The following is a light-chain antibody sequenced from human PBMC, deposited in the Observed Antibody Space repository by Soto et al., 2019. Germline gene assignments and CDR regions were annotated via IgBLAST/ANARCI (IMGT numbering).Light chain of an antibody. J-gene: IGKJ1*01. CDR3: QHMRT. CDR2: DGS. Sequence: DIQMTQPPSTLSPSIGDRVTITCRASQNINNWIAWYQQKPGKAPRFLIYDGSTLESGVPSRFSGSGFGTEFSLTISSLQPDDFGSYYCQHMRTCGQGTNADI. V-gene: IGKV1-5*01. CDR1: QNINNW.